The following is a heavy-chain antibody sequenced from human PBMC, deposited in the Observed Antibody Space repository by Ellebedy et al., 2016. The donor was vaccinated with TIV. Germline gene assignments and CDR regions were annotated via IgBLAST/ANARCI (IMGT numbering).Heavy chain of an antibody. Sequence: MPSETLSLTCTVSGDSMSTRNLYWGRVRPHPGRGVVWIWSIYFCGSTYYNPSLRSRLTISVDTSKNQFSLKLTSVTAADTAVYYCASEPPYFKGASVIYLQDFWGQGTLVTVSS. CDR3: ASEPPYFKGASVIYLQDF. J-gene: IGHJ4*02. D-gene: IGHD4/OR15-4a*01. CDR2: IYFCGST. V-gene: IGHV4-39*01. CDR1: GDSMSTRNLY.